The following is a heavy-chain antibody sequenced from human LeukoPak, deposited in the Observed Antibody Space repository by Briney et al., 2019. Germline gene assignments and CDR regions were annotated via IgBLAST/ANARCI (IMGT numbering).Heavy chain of an antibody. V-gene: IGHV3-23*01. Sequence: GGSLRLSCAASGFTFSSYAMSWVRQAPGKGLEWVSAISGSGGSTYYADSVKGRFTISRDNSKNTLYLQMNSLRAEDTAVYYCAKDLGRPSYLTPLRFLHAFDIWGQGTMVTVSS. D-gene: IGHD3-3*01. J-gene: IGHJ3*02. CDR3: AKDLGRPSYLTPLRFLHAFDI. CDR2: ISGSGGST. CDR1: GFTFSSYA.